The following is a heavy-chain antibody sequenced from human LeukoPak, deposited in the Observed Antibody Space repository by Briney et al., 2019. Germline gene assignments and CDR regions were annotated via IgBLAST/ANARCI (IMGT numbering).Heavy chain of an antibody. D-gene: IGHD3-3*01. V-gene: IGHV3-7*01. CDR3: ARDAAYDFRNPYRYFQH. J-gene: IGHJ1*01. Sequence: GGSLRLSCAASGFTFSSYWMSWVRQAPGKGLDWVGNIKQDGSETYYADSLKGRFTISRDNAKSALYLQMNSLRAEDTAVYYCARDAAYDFRNPYRYFQHWGQGTLVTVSS. CDR2: IKQDGSET. CDR1: GFTFSSYW.